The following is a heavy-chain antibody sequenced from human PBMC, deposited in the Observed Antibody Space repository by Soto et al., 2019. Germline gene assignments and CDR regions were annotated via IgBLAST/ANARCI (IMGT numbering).Heavy chain of an antibody. CDR3: ARDPTVPGRTAKGNY. V-gene: IGHV3-21*01. J-gene: IGHJ4*02. D-gene: IGHD4-17*01. CDR1: GFTFSSYS. CDR2: ISSSSSYI. Sequence: EVQLVESGGGLVKHGGSLRLSCAASGFTFSSYSMNWVRQAPGKGLEWVSSISSSSSYIYYADSVKGRFTISRDNAKNSLYLQMNSLRAEDTAVYYCARDPTVPGRTAKGNYWGQGTLVTVSS.